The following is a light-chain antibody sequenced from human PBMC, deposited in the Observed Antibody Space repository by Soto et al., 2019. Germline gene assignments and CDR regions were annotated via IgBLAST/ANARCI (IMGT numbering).Light chain of an antibody. V-gene: IGKV3-15*01. CDR3: QQYDGWPRT. CDR2: SAS. CDR1: QRVGIN. Sequence: EIVMTQSPATPSVSPGETATLSCRASQRVGINLAWYQQKPGQAPRLLIYSASTRASGIPDRFSGSGSGTEFTLTISSLQSEDFAFFYCQQYDGWPRTFGQGTKVDIK. J-gene: IGKJ1*01.